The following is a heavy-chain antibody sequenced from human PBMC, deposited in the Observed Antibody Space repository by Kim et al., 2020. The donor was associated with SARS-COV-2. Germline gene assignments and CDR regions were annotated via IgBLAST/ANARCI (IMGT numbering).Heavy chain of an antibody. CDR3: AKEGSSSLYYFDS. D-gene: IGHD6-6*01. CDR2: TSTSGVST. J-gene: IGHJ4*02. Sequence: GGSLRLSCAASGFTFSNYVMSWVRQAPGKGLEWVSTTSTSGVSTNYADSVKGRFTISRDNSKNTLSLQMNSLRAEDTAVYYCAKEGSSSLYYFDSWGQGTLVTVSS. V-gene: IGHV3-23*01. CDR1: GFTFSNYV.